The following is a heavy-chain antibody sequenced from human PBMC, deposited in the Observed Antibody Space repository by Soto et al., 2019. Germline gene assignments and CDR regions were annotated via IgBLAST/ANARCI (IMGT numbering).Heavy chain of an antibody. J-gene: IGHJ4*02. V-gene: IGHV3-23*04. CDR3: AKAPTEIGYFDY. D-gene: IGHD2-21*01. Sequence: VQLVESGGGMVQPGGSLTLSCAASGFTFNTYAMNWVRQAPGKGLEWVSAITGSGGTTFYADSVKGRFTISRDNSKNTLYLQMSSLRADDTAVYYCAKAPTEIGYFDYWGRGTLVTVSS. CDR2: ITGSGGTT. CDR1: GFTFNTYA.